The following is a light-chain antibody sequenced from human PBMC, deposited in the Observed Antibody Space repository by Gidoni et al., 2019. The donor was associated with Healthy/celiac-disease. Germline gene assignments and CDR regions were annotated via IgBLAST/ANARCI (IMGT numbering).Light chain of an antibody. CDR2: AAS. CDR1: QSISSY. CDR3: QQSYSTLVA. Sequence: DIQMTQSPSSLSASVGDRVTITCRASQSISSYLNWYQQKPGKAPKLLIYAASSLQSGVPSRFSGSGSGTDFTLTISSLQPEGFATYYCQQSYSTLVAFXQXTKVEIK. V-gene: IGKV1-39*01. J-gene: IGKJ1*01.